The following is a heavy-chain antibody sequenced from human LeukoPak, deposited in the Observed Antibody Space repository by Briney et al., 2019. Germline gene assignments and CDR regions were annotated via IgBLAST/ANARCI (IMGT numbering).Heavy chain of an antibody. CDR3: ARHGITIFGVVPG. CDR1: GFTVSSNY. CDR2: IYSGGST. J-gene: IGHJ4*02. D-gene: IGHD3-3*01. Sequence: PGGSLRLSCAASGFTVSSNYMSWVRQAPGKGLEWVSVIYSGGSTYYADSVKGRFTISRDNSKNTVYLQMNSLRAEDTAVYYCARHGITIFGVVPGWGQGTLVTVSS. V-gene: IGHV3-66*04.